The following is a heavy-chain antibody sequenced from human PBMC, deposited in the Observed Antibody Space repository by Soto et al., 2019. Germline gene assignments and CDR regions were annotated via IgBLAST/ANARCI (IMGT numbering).Heavy chain of an antibody. CDR2: IYYSGST. D-gene: IGHD3-22*01. CDR3: ARVKRYYYDSSGSKGFDY. J-gene: IGHJ4*02. V-gene: IGHV4-30-4*01. CDR1: GSSISSGDYY. Sequence: SETLSLTCTVSGSSISSGDYYWSWIRQPPGKGLEWIGYIYYSGSTYYNPSLKSRVTISVDTSKNQFSLKLSSVTAADTAVYYCARVKRYYYDSSGSKGFDYWGQGTLVTVSS.